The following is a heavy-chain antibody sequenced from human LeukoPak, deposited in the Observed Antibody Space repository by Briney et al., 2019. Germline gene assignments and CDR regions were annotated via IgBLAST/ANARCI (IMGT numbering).Heavy chain of an antibody. CDR2: INPSGGST. J-gene: IGHJ4*02. CDR3: ARDLWNFYDSSGYYRDFDY. D-gene: IGHD3-22*01. Sequence: ASVKVSCKASGYTFTSYYMHWVRQAPGQGLEWMGIINPSGGSTSYAQKFQGRVTITTDTSTSTAYMELRSLRSDDTAVYYCARDLWNFYDSSGYYRDFDYWGQGTLVTVSS. V-gene: IGHV1-46*01. CDR1: GYTFTSYY.